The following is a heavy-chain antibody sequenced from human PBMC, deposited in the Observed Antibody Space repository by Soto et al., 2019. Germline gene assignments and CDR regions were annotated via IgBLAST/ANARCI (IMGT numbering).Heavy chain of an antibody. J-gene: IGHJ6*02. V-gene: IGHV4-31*03. CDR3: ARDMGPVTTYLLPGYYYGMDV. CDR1: GGSISSGGYY. D-gene: IGHD4-17*01. Sequence: TLSLTCTVSGGSISSGGYYWSWIRQHPGKGLEWIGYIYYSGSTYYNPSLKSRVTISVDTSKNQFSLKLSSVTAADTAVYYCARDMGPVTTYLLPGYYYGMDVWGQGTTVTVSS. CDR2: IYYSGST.